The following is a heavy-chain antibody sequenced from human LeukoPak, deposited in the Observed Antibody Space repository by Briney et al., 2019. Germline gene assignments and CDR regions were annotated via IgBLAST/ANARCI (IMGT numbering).Heavy chain of an antibody. J-gene: IGHJ4*02. CDR2: IYYSGNT. V-gene: IGHV4-39*01. Sequence: PSETLSLTCSVSGGSISSSSYYWGWIRQPPGKGLEWIGSIYYSGNTYYNPSLKSRVTISVDTSKNQFSLKLTSVTAADTAVYYCARGTGSGSYPFDYWGQGTLVTVSS. D-gene: IGHD3-10*01. CDR3: ARGTGSGSYPFDY. CDR1: GGSISSSSYY.